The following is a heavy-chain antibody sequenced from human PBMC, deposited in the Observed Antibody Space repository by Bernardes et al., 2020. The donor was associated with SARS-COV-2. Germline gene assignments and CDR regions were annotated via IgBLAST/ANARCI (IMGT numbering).Heavy chain of an antibody. V-gene: IGHV3-23*01. J-gene: IGHJ1*01. CDR2: IAATIHTT. CDR3: AIVGGWGTCCTESRC. Sequence: GGSLRLSCEASGLTFPLYAMSWVRQAPGKGLEWVSSIAATIHTTQYADSVKGRFTVSRDGSSYRIFLQMNNLTVDDTAIYFCAIVGGWGTCCTESRCWGQGTPVTVSS. D-gene: IGHD2-8*02. CDR1: GLTFPLYA.